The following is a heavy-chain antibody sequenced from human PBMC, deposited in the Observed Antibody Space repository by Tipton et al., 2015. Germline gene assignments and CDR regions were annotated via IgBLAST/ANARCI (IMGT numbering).Heavy chain of an antibody. V-gene: IGHV5-51*01. CDR2: IYPGDSET. J-gene: IGHJ4*02. CDR3: VRRARRVGSHSYPYYFDY. CDR1: GYIFTSFW. D-gene: IGHD1-26*01. Sequence: QSGPEVKKPGESLKISCKGSGYIFTSFWIGWVRQMPGKGLEWMGTIYPGDSETRHTPSFQGQVTISADKSITTAYLQWRSLKASDTAMYYCVRRARRVGSHSYPYYFDYWGQGTLVPVSS.